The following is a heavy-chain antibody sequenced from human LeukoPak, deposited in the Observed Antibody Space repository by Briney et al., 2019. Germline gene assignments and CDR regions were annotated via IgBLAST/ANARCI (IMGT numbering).Heavy chain of an antibody. V-gene: IGHV3-15*07. CDR3: TTGRWWFDP. CDR2: IKSKTDGGTT. Sequence: GRSLRLSCAASGFTFSSYGMHWVRQAPGKGLEWVGRIKSKTDGGTTDYAAPVKGRFTISRDDSKNTLYLQMNSLKTEDTAVYYCTTGRWWFDPWGQGTLVTVSS. CDR1: GFTFSSYG. D-gene: IGHD5-24*01. J-gene: IGHJ5*02.